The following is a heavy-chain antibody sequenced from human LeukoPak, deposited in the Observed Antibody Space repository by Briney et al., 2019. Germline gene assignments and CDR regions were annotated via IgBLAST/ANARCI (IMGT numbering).Heavy chain of an antibody. CDR3: ARRTSSSFYFDY. CDR2: IDWDDDK. D-gene: IGHD6-6*01. Sequence: ESGPTLVKPTQTLTLTCTFSGFSLSTSGMRVSWIRQPPGKALEWLARIDWDDDKFYSTSLKTRLTISKDTSKNQVVLTMTNMDPVDKAIYYCARRTSSSFYFDYWGQGTLVTVSS. V-gene: IGHV2-70*04. CDR1: GFSLSTSGMR. J-gene: IGHJ4*02.